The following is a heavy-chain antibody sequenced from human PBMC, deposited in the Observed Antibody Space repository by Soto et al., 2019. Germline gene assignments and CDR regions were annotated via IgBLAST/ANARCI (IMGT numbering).Heavy chain of an antibody. J-gene: IGHJ4*02. V-gene: IGHV3-21*01. D-gene: IGHD6-25*01. CDR3: ASSRLGSQYYFDY. Sequence: GGSLRLSCAASGFTFSSYSMNWVRQAPGKGLEWVSSISSSSSYIYYADSVKGRFTISRDNAKNSLYLQMNSLRAEDTAVYYCASSRLGSQYYFDYWGQGTLVTVSS. CDR2: ISSSSSYI. CDR1: GFTFSSYS.